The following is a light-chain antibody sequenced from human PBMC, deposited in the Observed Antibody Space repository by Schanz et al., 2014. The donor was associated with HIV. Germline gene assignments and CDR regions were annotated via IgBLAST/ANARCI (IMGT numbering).Light chain of an antibody. V-gene: IGLV2-8*01. CDR1: TSDIGNHDF. Sequence: QSALTQPPSASGSPGQSVTISCTGTTSDIGNHDFVSWYQQHPGKAPKLMIYDVTKRPSGVPDRFSGSKSGTSASLAISGLQSEDEADYYCQSYDSGLSGILFGGGTKLTVL. CDR2: DVT. J-gene: IGLJ2*01. CDR3: QSYDSGLSGIL.